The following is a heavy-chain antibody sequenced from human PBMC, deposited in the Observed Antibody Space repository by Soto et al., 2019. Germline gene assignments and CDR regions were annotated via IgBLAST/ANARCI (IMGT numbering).Heavy chain of an antibody. CDR2: IIPILGTT. CDR1: GGTFTSYT. J-gene: IGHJ4*02. D-gene: IGHD6-19*01. V-gene: IGHV1-69*08. Sequence: QVQLVQSGPEVKKPGSSVKVSCKASGGTFTSYTINWVRQAPGQGLEWMGRIIPILGTTNYAERFQGRVTLTADKVTGTAYVELTSLTSEDTAVYYCATHLPGLYSSDNPLDFWGQGTQVTVSS. CDR3: ATHLPGLYSSDNPLDF.